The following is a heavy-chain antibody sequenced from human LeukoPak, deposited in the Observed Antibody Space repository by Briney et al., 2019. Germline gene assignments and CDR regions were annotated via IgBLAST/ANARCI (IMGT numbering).Heavy chain of an antibody. D-gene: IGHD4-17*01. J-gene: IGHJ4*02. CDR2: ISGSGGST. CDR1: GFTFSSYA. V-gene: IGHV3-23*01. CDR3: ARVLTTVTALDY. Sequence: GGSLRLSCAASGFTFSSYAMSWVRQAPGKGLEWVSAISGSGGSTYYADSVKGRFTISRDNSKNTLYLQMNSLGAEDTAVFYCARVLTTVTALDYWGQGTLVTVSS.